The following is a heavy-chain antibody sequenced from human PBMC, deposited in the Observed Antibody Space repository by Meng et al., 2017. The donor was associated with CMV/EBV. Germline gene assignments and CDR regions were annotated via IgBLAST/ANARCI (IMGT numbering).Heavy chain of an antibody. V-gene: IGHV1-69*04. J-gene: IGHJ4*02. CDR2: IIPILGIA. D-gene: IGHD6-6*01. Sequence: SVKVSCKASGGTFNSYPISWVRQAPGQGLEWMGRIIPILGIANYAQKFQGRVTITADKSTSTAYMELSSLRSEDTAVYYCAREEAARPGGYYFDYWGQGTLVTVSS. CDR1: GGTFNSYP. CDR3: AREEAARPGGYYFDY.